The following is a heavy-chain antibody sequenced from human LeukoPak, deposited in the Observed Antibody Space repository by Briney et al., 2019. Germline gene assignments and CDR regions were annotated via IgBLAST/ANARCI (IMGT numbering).Heavy chain of an antibody. V-gene: IGHV3-74*03. D-gene: IGHD2-21*02. Sequence: GESLILSCAVSGFSFSNYWMHWVRQDPGKGLVWVSYISSDGSVTKYAASVKGRFTISRDNAVNTLYLQMNSLRVEDTAVYYCVRGSLRLPRSTPDYWGQGTLVTVSS. CDR3: VRGSLRLPRSTPDY. CDR1: GFSFSNYW. CDR2: ISSDGSVT. J-gene: IGHJ4*02.